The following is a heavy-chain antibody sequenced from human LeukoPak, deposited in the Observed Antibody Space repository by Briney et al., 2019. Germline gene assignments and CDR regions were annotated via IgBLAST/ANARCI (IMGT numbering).Heavy chain of an antibody. V-gene: IGHV3-23*01. D-gene: IGHD3-22*01. J-gene: IGHJ4*02. Sequence: PGGSLRLSCAASGFTFSSYAMSWVRQASGKGLEWVSAISGSGGSTYYADSVKGRFTISRDNSKNTLYLQMNSLRAEDTAVYYCAKDPTNYYDSSGYTTYYFDYWGQGTLVTVSS. CDR3: AKDPTNYYDSSGYTTYYFDY. CDR2: ISGSGGST. CDR1: GFTFSSYA.